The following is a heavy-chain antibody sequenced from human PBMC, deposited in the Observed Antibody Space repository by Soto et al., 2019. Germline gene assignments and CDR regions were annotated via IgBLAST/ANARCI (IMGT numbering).Heavy chain of an antibody. CDR1: GYTFTGYY. CDR2: INPNSGGT. Sequence: ASVKVSCKASGYTFTGYYMHWVRQAPGQGLEWMGWINPNSGGTNYAQKFQGWVTMTRDTSISTAYMELSRLRSDDTAVYYCAREVGSGWYFKKFDPWGQGTLVTVSS. D-gene: IGHD6-19*01. J-gene: IGHJ5*02. V-gene: IGHV1-2*04. CDR3: AREVGSGWYFKKFDP.